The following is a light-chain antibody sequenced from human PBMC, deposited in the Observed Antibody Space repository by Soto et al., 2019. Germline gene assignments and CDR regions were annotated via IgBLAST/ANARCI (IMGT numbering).Light chain of an antibody. J-gene: IGKJ1*01. CDR1: QGISSW. CDR3: QQYNSYSRT. V-gene: IGKV1D-16*01. Sequence: DIQMTQSPSSLSASVGDRVTITCRASQGISSWLAWYQQKPGKAPNLLIYAASSLQSGVPSRFSANGAGTEFTLTISSLQPDDFATYYCQQYNSYSRTFGQGTKVDIK. CDR2: AAS.